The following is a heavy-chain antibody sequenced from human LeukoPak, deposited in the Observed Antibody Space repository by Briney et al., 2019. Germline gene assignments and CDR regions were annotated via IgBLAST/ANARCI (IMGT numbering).Heavy chain of an antibody. J-gene: IGHJ4*02. V-gene: IGHV1-2*02. CDR2: INPNSGGT. CDR3: ARDTLDYYGSGSCIDY. D-gene: IGHD3-10*01. CDR1: GYTFTGYY. Sequence: EASVKVSCKASGYTFTGYYMHWVRQAPGQGLEWMGWINPNSGGTNYAQKFQGRVTMTRDTSISTAYMELSRLRSDDTAVYYCARDTLDYYGSGSCIDYWGQGTLVTVSS.